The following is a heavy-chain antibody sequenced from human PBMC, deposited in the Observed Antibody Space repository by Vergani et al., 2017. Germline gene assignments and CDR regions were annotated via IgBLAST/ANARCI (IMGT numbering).Heavy chain of an antibody. CDR2: ISASGNA. CDR1: GGSISAGYYF. V-gene: IGHV4-61*02. Sequence: QVQLQASGPGRVKPSQTLSLTCTMSGGSISAGYYFWSWIRQPAGKGLEWLGHISASGNASHSPSLKTRVSMSVDTSKNQFSLTVTSVTAADTAIDFCARRSVGYYSGGKVHPLRTAFDVWGHGTVVTVSS. J-gene: IGHJ3*01. CDR3: ARRSVGYYSGGKVHPLRTAFDV. D-gene: IGHD2-15*01.